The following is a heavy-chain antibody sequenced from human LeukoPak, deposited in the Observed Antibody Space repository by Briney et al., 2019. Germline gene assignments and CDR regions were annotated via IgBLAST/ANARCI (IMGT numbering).Heavy chain of an antibody. Sequence: ASVKVSCKASGGTFSSYAISWVRQARGQGLEWMGGIIPIFGTANYAQKFQGRVTITADKSTSTAYMELSSLRSEDTAVYYCARVRSRLRPNYFDYWGQGTLVTVSS. J-gene: IGHJ4*02. V-gene: IGHV1-69*06. CDR3: ARVRSRLRPNYFDY. D-gene: IGHD5-12*01. CDR2: IIPIFGTA. CDR1: GGTFSSYA.